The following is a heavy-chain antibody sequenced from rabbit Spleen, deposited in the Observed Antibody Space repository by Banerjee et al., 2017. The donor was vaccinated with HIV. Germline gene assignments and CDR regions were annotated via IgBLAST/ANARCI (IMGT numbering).Heavy chain of an antibody. CDR3: ARDLVTAIGWNFAL. J-gene: IGHJ4*01. CDR1: GFTLSSYY. CDR2: IDPVFGIT. Sequence: QLKESGGGLVQPGGSLKLSCTASGFTLSSYYMNWVRQAPGKGLEWIGYIDPVFGITYYANWVNGRFSISRENAQNTVLLQMTSLTAADTATYFCARDLVTAIGWNFALWGQGTLVTVS. V-gene: IGHV1S7*01. D-gene: IGHD7-1*01.